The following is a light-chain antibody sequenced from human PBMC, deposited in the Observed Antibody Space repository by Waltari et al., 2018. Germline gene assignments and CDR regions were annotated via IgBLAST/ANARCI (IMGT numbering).Light chain of an antibody. CDR3: QQYGSSLLT. Sequence: EVVLTQSPGTLSLSPGERATLSCRTSQSVNKNYLAWYQQKPGQAPRLLIYGASSRATGMPDRFSGSGSETDFTLAISRLEPEDFAVYYCQQYGSSLLTFGGGTKVEIK. J-gene: IGKJ4*01. CDR2: GAS. V-gene: IGKV3-20*01. CDR1: QSVNKNY.